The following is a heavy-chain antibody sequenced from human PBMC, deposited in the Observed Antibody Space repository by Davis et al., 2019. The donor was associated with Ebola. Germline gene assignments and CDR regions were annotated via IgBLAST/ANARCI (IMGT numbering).Heavy chain of an antibody. D-gene: IGHD7-27*01. Sequence: ASVKVSCKASGYTFTTYGISWVRQAPGQGLEWMGWISAYNGNTNYAHKLQDRVTMTTDTSTNTAYMELESLRPDDTAVYYCARDPNWGVRYYYYGMDVWGKGTTVTVSS. CDR1: GYTFTTYG. CDR2: ISAYNGNT. CDR3: ARDPNWGVRYYYYGMDV. J-gene: IGHJ6*04. V-gene: IGHV1-18*01.